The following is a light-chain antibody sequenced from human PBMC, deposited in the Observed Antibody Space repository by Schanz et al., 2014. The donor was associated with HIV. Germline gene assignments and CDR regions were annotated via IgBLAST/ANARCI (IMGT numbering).Light chain of an antibody. J-gene: IGKJ3*01. V-gene: IGKV3D-20*02. CDR3: QQRSNWPPIFT. CDR1: QTVSSNS. Sequence: ETVLTQSPVILSLSPGERATLSCRASQTVSSNSLGWYQQKRGQVPRLLIYSASRRANGIPDRFSGSGSGTDFTLTISSLEPEDFAAYYCQQRSNWPPIFTFGPGTKVDIK. CDR2: SAS.